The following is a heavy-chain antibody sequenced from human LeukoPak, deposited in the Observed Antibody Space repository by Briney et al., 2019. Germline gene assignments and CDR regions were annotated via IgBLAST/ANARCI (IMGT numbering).Heavy chain of an antibody. CDR3: AREATFNIFVAYYYMDV. J-gene: IGHJ6*03. V-gene: IGHV3-7*03. Sequence: GGSLRLSCAASGFTFSSYWMSWVRQAPGKGLEWVANIKQDGSEKYYVDSVKGRFTISRDNAKSSLYLQMNSLRAEDTALYYCAREATFNIFVAYYYMDVWGKGTTVTVSS. D-gene: IGHD5-12*01. CDR2: IKQDGSEK. CDR1: GFTFSSYW.